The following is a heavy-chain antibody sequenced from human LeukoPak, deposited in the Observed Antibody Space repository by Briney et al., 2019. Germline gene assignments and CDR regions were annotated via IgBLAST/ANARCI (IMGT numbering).Heavy chain of an antibody. CDR3: ARDRSAAYYFDY. V-gene: IGHV3-21*01. CDR2: ISGSSSYI. J-gene: IGHJ4*02. Sequence: GGSLRLSCAASGFIFSSYTMNWVRQAPGKGLEWVSSISGSSSYIYYADSVKGRFTISRDNDKNSLFLQMNSLRAEDTAVYYCARDRSAAYYFDYWGQGTLVTVSS. D-gene: IGHD3-3*01. CDR1: GFIFSSYT.